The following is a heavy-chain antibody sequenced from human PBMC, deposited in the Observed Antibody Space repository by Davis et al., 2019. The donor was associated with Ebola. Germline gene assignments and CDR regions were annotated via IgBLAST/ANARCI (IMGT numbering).Heavy chain of an antibody. CDR2: IKQDGSEK. Sequence: GESLKISCSGSGFTFSSYAMHWVRQAPGKGLEWVASIKQDGSEKYYVDSVKGRFTISRDNAKNSLYLQMNSLRAEDTAVYYCLYGLDVWGQGTTVTVSS. CDR1: GFTFSSYA. V-gene: IGHV3-7*01. CDR3: LYGLDV. J-gene: IGHJ6*02.